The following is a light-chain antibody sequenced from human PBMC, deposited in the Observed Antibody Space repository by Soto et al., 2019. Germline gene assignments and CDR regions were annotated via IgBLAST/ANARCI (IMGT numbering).Light chain of an antibody. J-gene: IGKJ4*01. Sequence: EIVLTQSPGTLSLSPGERATLSCRASQSVSSCYLAWYQQKPGQAPRLLIYGASSRATGIPHRFSGSGSGTDFPLTISRLEPEDFALYYCQQYGSSPRTFGGGTKVEIK. V-gene: IGKV3-20*01. CDR2: GAS. CDR3: QQYGSSPRT. CDR1: QSVSSCY.